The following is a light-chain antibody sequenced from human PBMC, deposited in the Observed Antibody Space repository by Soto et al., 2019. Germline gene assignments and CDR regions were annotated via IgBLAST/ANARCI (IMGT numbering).Light chain of an antibody. CDR1: SSDIGGYNY. Sequence: QSALTQPASVSGSPGQSITISCTGTSSDIGGYNYVSWYQQYPGKAPKLMIYEVTYRPSGVSDRFSGSRSGNTASLTISGLQAEDEGDYYCSSSRSSSTNVVFGGGTKLTVL. J-gene: IGLJ2*01. CDR3: SSSRSSSTNVV. CDR2: EVT. V-gene: IGLV2-14*01.